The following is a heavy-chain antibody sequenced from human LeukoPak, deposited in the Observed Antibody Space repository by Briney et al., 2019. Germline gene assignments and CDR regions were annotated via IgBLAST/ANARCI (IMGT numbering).Heavy chain of an antibody. V-gene: IGHV1-3*01. CDR1: GYTFTSYA. CDR2: INAGNGNT. D-gene: IGHD3-10*01. J-gene: IGHJ4*02. Sequence: ASVKVSCKASGYTFTSYAMHWVRQAPGQRLEWMGWINAGNGNTKCSQKFQGRVTITRDTSASTAYMELSSLRSEDTAVYYCARGGFGELLYLFYWGQGTLVTVSS. CDR3: ARGGFGELLYLFY.